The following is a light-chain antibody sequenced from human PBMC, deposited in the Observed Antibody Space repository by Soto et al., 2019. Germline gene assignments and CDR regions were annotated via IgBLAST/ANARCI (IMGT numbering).Light chain of an antibody. CDR1: SSDVSAYNY. J-gene: IGLJ3*02. CDR2: EVS. Sequence: QSALTQPPSASGSPGQSVTISCTGTSSDVSAYNYVSWFQQHPGKAPKLMIYEVSKRPSGVPDRFSGSKSGNTASLTVSGLQAEDEADYYCSSVAGWNNCWVFGGGTKLTVL. CDR3: SSVAGWNNCWV. V-gene: IGLV2-8*01.